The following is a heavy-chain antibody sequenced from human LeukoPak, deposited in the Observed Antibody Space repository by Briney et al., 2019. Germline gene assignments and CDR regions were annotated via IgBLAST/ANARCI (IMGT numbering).Heavy chain of an antibody. Sequence: GGSLRLSCAASGFTVSTNYMSWVRQAPGKGLEWVSVIYTSGNTYYADSVGGRFTISRDKSKNTVFLQMTSLRAEDTAVYYCARFPTSDYYYFDYWGQGTLITVSS. V-gene: IGHV3-66*01. CDR3: ARFPTSDYYYFDY. CDR2: IYTSGNT. D-gene: IGHD2-21*01. CDR1: GFTVSTNY. J-gene: IGHJ4*02.